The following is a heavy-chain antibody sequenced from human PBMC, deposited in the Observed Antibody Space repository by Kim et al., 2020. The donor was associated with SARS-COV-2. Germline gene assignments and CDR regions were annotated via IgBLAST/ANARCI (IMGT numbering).Heavy chain of an antibody. J-gene: IGHJ4*02. D-gene: IGHD4-17*01. V-gene: IGHV4-4*07. CDR3: ARMKGSRLLFDY. Sequence: THSNPSLRSRVTLSVDTSKNQFSLNLRSVTAADAAVYYCARMKGSRLLFDYWGQGTLVTVST. CDR2: T.